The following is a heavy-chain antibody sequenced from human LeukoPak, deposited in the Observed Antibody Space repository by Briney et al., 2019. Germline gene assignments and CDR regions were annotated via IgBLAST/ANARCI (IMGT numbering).Heavy chain of an antibody. D-gene: IGHD3-10*01. V-gene: IGHV4-59*01. CDR3: ARVVPYYYGSGSYTYYFDY. CDR2: IYYSGGT. Sequence: SETLSLTCAVYGGSFSGYYWSWIRQPPGKGLEWIGYIYYSGGTNYNPSLKSRVTISVDTSKNQFSLKLSSVTAADTAVYYCARVVPYYYGSGSYTYYFDYWGQGTLVTVSS. J-gene: IGHJ4*02. CDR1: GGSFSGYY.